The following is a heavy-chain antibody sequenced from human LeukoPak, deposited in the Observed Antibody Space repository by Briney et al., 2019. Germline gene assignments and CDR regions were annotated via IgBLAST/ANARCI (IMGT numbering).Heavy chain of an antibody. CDR3: AKGPLRGTAAAIDY. J-gene: IGHJ4*02. Sequence: GSLRLSCAAFGFTFSSYGMHWVRQAPGKGLEWVAVISYDGRNKHYPDSVKGRFTISRDISTDTLWLQMDSLRTEDTAVYYCAKGPLRGTAAAIDYWGQGTLVTVSS. D-gene: IGHD2-2*01. CDR1: GFTFSSYG. CDR2: ISYDGRNK. V-gene: IGHV3-30*18.